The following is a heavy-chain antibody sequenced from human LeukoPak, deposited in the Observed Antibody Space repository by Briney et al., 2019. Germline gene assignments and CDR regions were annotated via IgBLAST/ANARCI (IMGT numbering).Heavy chain of an antibody. D-gene: IGHD3-3*01. V-gene: IGHV5-51*01. CDR2: IYPGDSDT. J-gene: IGHJ4*02. Sequence: GESLKISCQGSGYSFTSYWIGWVRQVPGKGLEWMGIIYPGDSDTRYSPSFQGQVTISADKSISTAYLQWSSLKASDTAMYYCARVHGITIFGVVIRPFDYWGQGTLVTVSS. CDR3: ARVHGITIFGVVIRPFDY. CDR1: GYSFTSYW.